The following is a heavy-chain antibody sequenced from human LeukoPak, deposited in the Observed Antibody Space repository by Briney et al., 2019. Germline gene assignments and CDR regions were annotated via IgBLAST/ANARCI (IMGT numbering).Heavy chain of an antibody. Sequence: SETLSLTCAVYGGSFSGYYWGWIRQPPGKGLEWIGSIYHSGSTYYNPSLKSRVTISVDTSKNQFSLKLSSVTAADTAVYYCARARDPTSEIVLMVYAQNNWFDPWGQGTLVTVSS. CDR2: IYHSGST. CDR3: ARARDPTSEIVLMVYAQNNWFDP. V-gene: IGHV4-38-2*01. D-gene: IGHD2-8*01. J-gene: IGHJ5*02. CDR1: GGSFSGYY.